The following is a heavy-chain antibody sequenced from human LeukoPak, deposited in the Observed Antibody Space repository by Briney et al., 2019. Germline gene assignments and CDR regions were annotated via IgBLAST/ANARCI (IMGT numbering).Heavy chain of an antibody. CDR3: ARDRCSSTSCYVSDAFDI. Sequence: PGGSLRLSCAASGFTLSDYYMSWIHQAPGKGLEWVSQISSSGNTIYYVDSVKGRFTISRDNAKNSLYLQMNSLRAEDTAVYYCARDRCSSTSCYVSDAFDIWGQGTMVTVSS. J-gene: IGHJ3*02. V-gene: IGHV3-11*01. CDR2: ISSSGNTI. D-gene: IGHD2-2*01. CDR1: GFTLSDYY.